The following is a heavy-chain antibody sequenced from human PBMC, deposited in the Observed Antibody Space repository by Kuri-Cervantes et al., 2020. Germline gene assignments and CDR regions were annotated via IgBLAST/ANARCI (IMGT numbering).Heavy chain of an antibody. J-gene: IGHJ4*02. CDR1: GFTFSSYA. CDR3: ARDFGAGYVAALDY. CDR2: ISYDGSNK. V-gene: IGHV3-30-3*01. D-gene: IGHD3-10*01. Sequence: GGSLRLSCAASGFTFSSYAMHWVRQAPGKGLEWVAVISYDGSNKYYADSVKGRFTISRDNSKNTLYLQMNSLRAEDTAVYYCARDFGAGYVAALDYWGQGTLVTVSS.